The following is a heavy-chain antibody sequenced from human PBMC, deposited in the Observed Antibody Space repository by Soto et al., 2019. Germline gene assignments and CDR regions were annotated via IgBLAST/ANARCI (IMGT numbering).Heavy chain of an antibody. CDR2: ISSNGVTI. D-gene: IGHD6-13*01. CDR3: ARETWYVYYYGMDV. V-gene: IGHV3-11*01. Sequence: QVQLVESGGGLVKPGGSLRLSCAASGFTFSDYSMSWIRQAPGKGLEWVSYISSNGVTIYYADSVNGRFTISRDNAENSLYLQMKSLRADDTAVYYCARETWYVYYYGMDVWGQGTTVTVSS. CDR1: GFTFSDYS. J-gene: IGHJ6*02.